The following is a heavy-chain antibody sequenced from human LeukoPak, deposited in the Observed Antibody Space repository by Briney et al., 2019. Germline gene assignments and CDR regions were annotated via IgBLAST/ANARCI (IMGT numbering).Heavy chain of an antibody. D-gene: IGHD7-27*01. CDR1: GFTFSSYW. Sequence: GGSLRLSCAASGFTFSSYWMSWVRQAPGKGLEWVANIKQDGSEKYYVDSVKGRFTISRDNAKNSLYLQMNSLRVEDTAVCYCARDSSFLGMGYWGQGTLVTVSS. V-gene: IGHV3-7*01. J-gene: IGHJ4*02. CDR3: ARDSSFLGMGY. CDR2: IKQDGSEK.